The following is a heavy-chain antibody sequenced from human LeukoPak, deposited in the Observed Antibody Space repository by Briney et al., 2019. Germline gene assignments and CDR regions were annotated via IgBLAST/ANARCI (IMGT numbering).Heavy chain of an antibody. J-gene: IGHJ4*02. Sequence: RASVRVSCKASGYTFTSYGISWVRQAPGQGLEWMGWISAYNGNTNYAQTLQGRVTITKDRSTSTAYMEVRSLRSDDTAVYYCARSPYRVTMVRGDPPHIDYWGQGTLLTVSS. CDR1: GYTFTSYG. CDR3: ARSPYRVTMVRGDPPHIDY. CDR2: ISAYNGNT. D-gene: IGHD3-10*01. V-gene: IGHV1-18*04.